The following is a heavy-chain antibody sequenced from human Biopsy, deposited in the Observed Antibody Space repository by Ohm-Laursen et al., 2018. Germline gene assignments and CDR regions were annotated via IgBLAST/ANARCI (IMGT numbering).Heavy chain of an antibody. CDR3: ARDYDTSGYYYVS. J-gene: IGHJ5*02. V-gene: IGHV4-39*02. D-gene: IGHD3-22*01. Sequence: SETLSLTCTVSGGSISNNNYYWGWIRQPPGKGLEWIGSIFYRGSTHYKPSLKSRVNISVDTSKNHFSLKLNSVTAADTAVYNCARDYDTSGYYYVSWGQGTLVTVSS. CDR1: GGSISNNNYY. CDR2: IFYRGST.